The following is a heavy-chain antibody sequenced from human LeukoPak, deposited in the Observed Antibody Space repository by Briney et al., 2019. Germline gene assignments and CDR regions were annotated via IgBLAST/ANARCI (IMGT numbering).Heavy chain of an antibody. CDR3: ARGSHRDTAMALDY. J-gene: IGHJ4*02. D-gene: IGHD5-18*01. V-gene: IGHV4-59*01. Sequence: SETLSLTCTVSGGSISNYYWSWIRQPPGKGLEWIGYIYYSGSTTYNPSLKSRVTMSVDTSKNQFSLNLSSVTAADTAFYYCARGSHRDTAMALDYWGQGTLVTVSS. CDR1: GGSISNYY. CDR2: IYYSGST.